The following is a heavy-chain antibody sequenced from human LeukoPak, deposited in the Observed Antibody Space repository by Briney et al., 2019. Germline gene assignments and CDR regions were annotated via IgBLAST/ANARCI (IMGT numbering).Heavy chain of an antibody. CDR3: ANYYDFWSGPFDY. CDR2: IYSGGST. D-gene: IGHD3-3*01. CDR1: GFTVSSNY. J-gene: IGHJ4*02. Sequence: QAGGSLRLSCAASGFTVSSNYMSWVRQAPGKGLEWVSVIYSGGSTYYADSVKGRFTISRDNSKNTLYLQMNSLRAEDTAVYYCANYYDFWSGPFDYWGQGTLVTVSS. V-gene: IGHV3-53*01.